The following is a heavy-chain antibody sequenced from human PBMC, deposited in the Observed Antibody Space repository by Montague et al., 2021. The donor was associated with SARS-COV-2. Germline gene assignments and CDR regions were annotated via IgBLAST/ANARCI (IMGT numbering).Heavy chain of an antibody. CDR2: IYYSGST. Sequence: SETLSLTCTVSGGSISSSSYHWGWIRQPPGKGLEWIGSIYYSGSTYYNPSLKSRVTISVDTSKSQFSPKLSSVTAADTAVYYCARNPADYYGSGSYPTWENWFDPWGQGTLVTVSS. D-gene: IGHD3-10*01. V-gene: IGHV4-39*01. CDR1: GGSISSSSYH. CDR3: ARNPADYYGSGSYPTWENWFDP. J-gene: IGHJ5*02.